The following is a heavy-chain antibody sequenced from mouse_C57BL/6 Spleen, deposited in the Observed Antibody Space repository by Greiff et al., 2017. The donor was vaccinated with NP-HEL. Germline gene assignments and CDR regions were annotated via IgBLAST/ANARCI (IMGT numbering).Heavy chain of an antibody. CDR1: GYTFTSYW. CDR2: IDPSDSYT. J-gene: IGHJ2*01. V-gene: IGHV1-50*01. D-gene: IGHD4-1*01. Sequence: QVQLQQSGAELVKPGASVKLSCKASGYTFTSYWMQWVNQRPGQGLEWIGEIDPSDSYTNYNQKFKGKATLTVDTSSSTAYMQLSSLTSEDSAVYYCARTGTGTGHFDYWGQGTTLTVAS. CDR3: ARTGTGTGHFDY.